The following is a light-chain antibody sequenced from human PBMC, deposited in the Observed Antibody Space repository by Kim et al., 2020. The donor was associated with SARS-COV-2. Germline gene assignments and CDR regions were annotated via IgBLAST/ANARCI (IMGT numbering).Light chain of an antibody. CDR1: QSISTN. Sequence: EIVMTQSPATLSVSPGEGVTLSCRASQSISTNLGWYQQKPGQAPRLLIYTASTRATGIPARFSGSGSGTEFTLTISSLQSEDFAVYCCQQYYGWPWTFGQGTKVDIK. CDR3: QQYYGWPWT. V-gene: IGKV3-15*01. J-gene: IGKJ1*01. CDR2: TAS.